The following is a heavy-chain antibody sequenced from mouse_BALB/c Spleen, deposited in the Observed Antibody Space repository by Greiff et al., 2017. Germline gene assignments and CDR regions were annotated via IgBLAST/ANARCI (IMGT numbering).Heavy chain of an antibody. CDR3: ARRAYSTATFAY. J-gene: IGHJ3*01. CDR1: GFTFSSYA. D-gene: IGHD1-2*01. CDR2: ISSGGST. V-gene: IGHV5-6-5*01. Sequence: EVKLLESGGGLVKPGGSLKLSCAASGFTFSSYAMSWVRQTPEKRLEWVASISSGGSTYYPDSVKGRFTISRDNARNILYLQMSSLRSEDTAMYYCARRAYSTATFAYWGQGTLVTVSA.